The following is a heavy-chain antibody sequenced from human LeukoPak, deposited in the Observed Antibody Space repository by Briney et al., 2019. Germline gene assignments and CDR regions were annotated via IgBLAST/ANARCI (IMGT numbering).Heavy chain of an antibody. J-gene: IGHJ4*02. CDR1: GGSISSGSYY. CDR2: IYYSGST. Sequence: SETLSLTCTVSGGSISSGSYYWSWIRQPPGKGLEWIGSIYYSGSTYYNPSLKSRVTISVDTSKNQFSLKLSSVTAADTAVYYCARDQVGAYPFGYWGQGTLVTVSS. CDR3: ARDQVGAYPFGY. D-gene: IGHD1-26*01. V-gene: IGHV4-39*07.